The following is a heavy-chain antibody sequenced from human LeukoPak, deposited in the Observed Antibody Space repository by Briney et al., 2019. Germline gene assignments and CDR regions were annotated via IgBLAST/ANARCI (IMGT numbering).Heavy chain of an antibody. CDR2: ISGSGGST. V-gene: IGHV3-23*01. CDR1: GFTFSSYA. Sequence: AGGSLRLSCVASGFTFSSYAMSWVRQAPGKGLEWVSGISGSGGSTYYADSVKGRFTISRDNSKNTLYLQMNSLRAEDTAVHYCAKMEAWTTVTGSGDDYWGQGTLVTVSS. CDR3: AKMEAWTTVTGSGDDY. D-gene: IGHD4-17*01. J-gene: IGHJ4*02.